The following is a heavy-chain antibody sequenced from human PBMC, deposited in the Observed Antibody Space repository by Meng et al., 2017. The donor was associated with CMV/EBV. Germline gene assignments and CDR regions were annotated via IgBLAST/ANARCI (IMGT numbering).Heavy chain of an antibody. J-gene: IGHJ4*02. CDR2: INWNGGST. CDR3: AKDGRYFGVLRFLDEYDY. CDR1: GFTFDDYG. Sequence: GGSLRLSCAASGFTFDDYGMSWVRQAPGKGLEWVSGINWNGGSTGYADSVKGRFTISRDNSKNTLYLQMNSLRAEDTAVYYCAKDGRYFGVLRFLDEYDYWGQGTLVTVSS. D-gene: IGHD3-3*01. V-gene: IGHV3-20*04.